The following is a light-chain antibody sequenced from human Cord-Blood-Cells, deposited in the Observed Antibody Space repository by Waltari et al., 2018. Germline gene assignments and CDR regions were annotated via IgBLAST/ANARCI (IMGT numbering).Light chain of an antibody. CDR1: SSDVGGYNY. J-gene: IGLJ2*01. CDR3: SSYTSSSTVV. V-gene: IGLV2-14*01. Sequence: QSALTQPASVSGSPGQSITISCTGTSSDVGGYNYVSWYQQHPGKAPKLMIYDVSNRPSVVSNRCSGSKSGNTASLTISVLQAEDEADYYCSSYTSSSTVVFGGGAKLTVL. CDR2: DVS.